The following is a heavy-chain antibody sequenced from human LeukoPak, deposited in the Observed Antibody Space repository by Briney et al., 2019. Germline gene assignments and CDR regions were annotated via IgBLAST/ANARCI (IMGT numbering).Heavy chain of an antibody. Sequence: GGSLRLSCVVSGFRFSDYYMNWIRQTPGKSLELISYISGSSDAIYYTDSVKGRFTISRDNAKNSLYLQLDSLSAEDTAVYYCASLYDSTGFCFDYWGQGALVTVFS. CDR2: ISGSSDAI. CDR3: ASLYDSTGFCFDY. D-gene: IGHD3-22*01. V-gene: IGHV3-11*01. CDR1: GFRFSDYY. J-gene: IGHJ4*02.